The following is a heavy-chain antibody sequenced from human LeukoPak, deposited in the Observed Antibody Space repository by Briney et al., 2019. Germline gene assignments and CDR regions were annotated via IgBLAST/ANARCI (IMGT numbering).Heavy chain of an antibody. D-gene: IGHD3-3*01. V-gene: IGHV4-4*07. CDR2: IYTSGST. Sequence: PSETLSLTCTVSGGSISSYYWSWIRQPAGKGLEWIGRIYTSGSTNYNPSLKSRVTMSVDTSKNQFSLKLSSVTAADTAVYYCARDLVFWSALTFGIDPWGQGTLVTVSS. J-gene: IGHJ5*02. CDR3: ARDLVFWSALTFGIDP. CDR1: GGSISSYY.